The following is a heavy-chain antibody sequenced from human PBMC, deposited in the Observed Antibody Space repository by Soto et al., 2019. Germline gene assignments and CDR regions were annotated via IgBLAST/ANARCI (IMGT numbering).Heavy chain of an antibody. CDR3: ARGLILWFGELSRRGGYYYYMDV. D-gene: IGHD3-10*01. CDR1: GGSFSGYQ. Sequence: SETLSLTCAVYGGSFSGYQWSWIRQTPGKGLEWIGGINDSGDINYNPSLKSRVTILVDSPKKQISLRLSPVTAADTAVYYCARGLILWFGELSRRGGYYYYMDVWGKGTTVTVSS. V-gene: IGHV4-34*01. J-gene: IGHJ6*03. CDR2: INDSGDI.